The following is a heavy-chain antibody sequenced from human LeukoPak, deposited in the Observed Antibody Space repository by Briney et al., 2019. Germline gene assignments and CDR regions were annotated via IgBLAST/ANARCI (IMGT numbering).Heavy chain of an antibody. CDR1: GDPISSSTYY. V-gene: IGHV4-39*02. CDR3: ARDSSGIDY. Sequence: SETLSLTCTVSGDPISSSTYYWGWIRQPPGKGLEWIGSIYYSGITYYNPSLKSRVTISVDTSKNQFSLKLSSVTAADTAVYYCARDSSGIDYWGQGTLVTVSS. CDR2: IYYSGIT. D-gene: IGHD6-19*01. J-gene: IGHJ4*02.